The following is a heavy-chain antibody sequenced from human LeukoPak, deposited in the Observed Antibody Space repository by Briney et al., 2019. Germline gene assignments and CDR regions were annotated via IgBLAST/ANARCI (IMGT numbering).Heavy chain of an antibody. CDR3: AGGSTLDRGLVYY. CDR1: GFTSSSYW. J-gene: IGHJ4*02. Sequence: GGSLRLSCAASGFTSSSYWMHWVRQAPGKGLVWVSRISGDESSTSYADSVKGRFTISRDNAKNTLFLQMNSLRAEDTAVYYCAGGSTLDRGLVYYWGQGTLVTVSS. CDR2: ISGDESST. V-gene: IGHV3-74*01. D-gene: IGHD3-10*01.